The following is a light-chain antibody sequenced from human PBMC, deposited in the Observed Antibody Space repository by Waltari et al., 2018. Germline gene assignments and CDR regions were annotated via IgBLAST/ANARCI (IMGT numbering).Light chain of an antibody. V-gene: IGKV3-15*01. CDR3: QQYNNWPRMYT. J-gene: IGKJ2*01. CDR1: QSVSSN. CDR2: GAP. Sequence: EIVMTQSPATLSVSPGERATLSCRASQSVSSNLAWYQQKPGQAPRLLIYGAPPRATGIPARFSGSGSGTEFTLTISSLQSEDFAVYYCQQYNNWPRMYTFGQGTKLEIK.